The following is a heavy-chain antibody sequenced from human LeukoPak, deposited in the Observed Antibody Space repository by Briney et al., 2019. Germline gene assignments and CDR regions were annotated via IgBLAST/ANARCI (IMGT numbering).Heavy chain of an antibody. CDR1: GVSISSFY. CDR3: ARDLIHRDDYNAA. D-gene: IGHD5-24*01. Sequence: SETLSPTCSISGVSISSFYWSWIRQPPGKGLEWIGSINYSGSINYNPSLKSRVTISVDTSKNQIPLKLSSVTAADTAVYYCARDLIHRDDYNAAWGQGALVSVSS. J-gene: IGHJ5*02. CDR2: INYSGSI. V-gene: IGHV4-59*12.